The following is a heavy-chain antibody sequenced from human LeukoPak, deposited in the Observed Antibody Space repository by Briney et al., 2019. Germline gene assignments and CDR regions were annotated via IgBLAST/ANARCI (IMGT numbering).Heavy chain of an antibody. J-gene: IGHJ4*02. CDR2: ISWDSGNT. CDR1: GFTFNDYA. V-gene: IGHV3-43D*03. D-gene: IGHD3-22*01. Sequence: GGSLRLSCAASGFTFNDYAMHWVRQAPGKGLEWVSLISWDSGNTYYADSVKGRFTISRDNSKNSLSLQMDSLRAEDTALYYCAKDLYYYDSSGSSPGHWGQGTLVTVSS. CDR3: AKDLYYYDSSGSSPGH.